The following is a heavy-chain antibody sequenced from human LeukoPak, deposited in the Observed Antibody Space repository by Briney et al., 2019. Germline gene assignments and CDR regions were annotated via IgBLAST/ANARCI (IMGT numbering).Heavy chain of an antibody. V-gene: IGHV4-39*01. J-gene: IGHJ5*02. CDR1: GGSISSGGYY. D-gene: IGHD2-2*01. Sequence: PSETLSLTCTVSGGSISSGGYYWSWIRQHPGKGLEWIGYIYYSGSTYYNPSLKSRVTISVDTSKNQFSLKLSSVTAADTAVYYCARHLSDIVVVPAANWFDPWGQGTLVTVSS. CDR3: ARHLSDIVVVPAANWFDP. CDR2: IYYSGST.